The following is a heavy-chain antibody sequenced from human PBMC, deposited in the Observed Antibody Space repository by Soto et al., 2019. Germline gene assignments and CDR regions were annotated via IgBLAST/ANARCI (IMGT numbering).Heavy chain of an antibody. D-gene: IGHD3-10*01. CDR1: GYTFTSYW. CDR3: AKSISGFYSHFDS. CDR2: INPVDSDT. V-gene: IGHV5-51*01. J-gene: IGHJ4*02. Sequence: PGESLKISCKGSGYTFTSYWIGWVRQMPGKGLEWMGIINPVDSDTRYCPSFQGQVTISADKSISTAYLQWTSLKASDTAMYYCAKSISGFYSHFDSWGQGTQVTSPQ.